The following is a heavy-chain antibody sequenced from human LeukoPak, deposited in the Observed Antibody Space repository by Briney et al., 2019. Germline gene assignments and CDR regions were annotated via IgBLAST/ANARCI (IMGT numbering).Heavy chain of an antibody. CDR1: GLTFSSYA. D-gene: IGHD3-22*01. CDR2: IAYDGRNK. CDR3: ARGTERLLGY. J-gene: IGHJ4*02. Sequence: GRSLRLSCAASGLTFSSYAMHWVRQAPGKGLEWVAVIAYDGRNKYYADSVKGRFTISRDNSKNTLYLQMNSLRAEDTAVYYCARGTERLLGYSGQGTLVTVSS. V-gene: IGHV3-30*04.